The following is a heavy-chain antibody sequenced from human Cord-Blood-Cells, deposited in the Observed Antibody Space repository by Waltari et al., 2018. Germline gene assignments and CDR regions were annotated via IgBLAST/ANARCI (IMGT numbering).Heavy chain of an antibody. CDR2: IYSGGST. D-gene: IGHD6-13*01. V-gene: IGHV3-53*04. CDR1: GFTARSNY. CDR3: ARDRRAAGTAFDI. J-gene: IGHJ3*02. Sequence: EVQLVESGGGLVQPGGSLRLSCAASGFTARSNYMSWVHQAPGKGLEWVSVIYSGGSTYYADSVKGRFTISRHNSKNTLYLQMNSLRAEDTAVYYCARDRRAAGTAFDIWGQGTMVTVSS.